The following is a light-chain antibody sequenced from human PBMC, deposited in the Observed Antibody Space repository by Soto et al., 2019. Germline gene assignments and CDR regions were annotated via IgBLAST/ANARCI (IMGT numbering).Light chain of an antibody. Sequence: QSVLTQPASVSGSPGQSITISCTGTSSDVGGYNYVSWYQQLPGKAPKLMIYDVSNRPSGVSNRFSGSKSGNTASLTISGLQAEDEADYYCSSYTSSSTLFETGTKVTVL. CDR3: SSYTSSSTL. V-gene: IGLV2-14*01. CDR2: DVS. CDR1: SSDVGGYNY. J-gene: IGLJ1*01.